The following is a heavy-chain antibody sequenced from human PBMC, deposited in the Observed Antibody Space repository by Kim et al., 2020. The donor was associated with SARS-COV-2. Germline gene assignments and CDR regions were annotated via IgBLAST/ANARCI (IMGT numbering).Heavy chain of an antibody. CDR3: AKRVRVGGEGDN. CDR2: ISGSGANT. Sequence: GGSLRLSCAASGFTFSIHAMSWVRQAPGKGLEWVSTISGSGANTYYVDSVKGRFTISRDNSKNTLYLQLNSLRVEDTPLYYCAKRVRVGGEGDNWGQGT. V-gene: IGHV3-23*01. CDR1: GFTFSIHA. D-gene: IGHD2-21*01. J-gene: IGHJ4*02.